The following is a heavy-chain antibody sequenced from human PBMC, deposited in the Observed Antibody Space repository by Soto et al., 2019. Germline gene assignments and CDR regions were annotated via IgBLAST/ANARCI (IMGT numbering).Heavy chain of an antibody. CDR2: IIPIFGTA. Sequence: GASVKVSCKASGGTFSSYAISWVLQAPGQGLEWMGRIIPIFGTANYAQKFQGRVTITADESTSTAYMELSSLRSEDTAVYYCAAVVDTAMVRYYYYYGMDVWGQGTTVTVSS. D-gene: IGHD5-18*01. J-gene: IGHJ6*02. CDR1: GGTFSSYA. CDR3: AAVVDTAMVRYYYYYGMDV. V-gene: IGHV1-69*13.